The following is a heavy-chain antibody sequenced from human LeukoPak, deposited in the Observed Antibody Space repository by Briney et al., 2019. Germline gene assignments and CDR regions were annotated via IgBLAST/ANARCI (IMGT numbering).Heavy chain of an antibody. V-gene: IGHV3-48*01. J-gene: IGHJ4*02. Sequence: GGSLRLSCAASGFTFSSYSMNWVRQAPGKGLEWVSYISSSSTIYYADSVKGRFTISRDNAKNSLYLQMNSLRVDDTAVYYCARDRLHYGEYEKTLDYWGQGTLVTVSS. CDR1: GFTFSSYS. D-gene: IGHD4-17*01. CDR2: ISSSSTI. CDR3: ARDRLHYGEYEKTLDY.